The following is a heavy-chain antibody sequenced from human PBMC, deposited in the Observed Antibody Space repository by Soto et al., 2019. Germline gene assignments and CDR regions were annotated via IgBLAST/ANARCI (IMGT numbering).Heavy chain of an antibody. J-gene: IGHJ4*02. CDR1: GGSISSGGYY. V-gene: IGHV4-39*07. Sequence: SETLSLTCTVSGGSISSGGYYWSWIRQHPGKGLEWIGEINHSGSTNYNPSLKSRVTISVDTSKNQFSLKLSSVTAADTAVYYCARGLGIAAAGTKRGFDYWGQGTLVTVSS. D-gene: IGHD6-13*01. CDR3: ARGLGIAAAGTKRGFDY. CDR2: INHSGST.